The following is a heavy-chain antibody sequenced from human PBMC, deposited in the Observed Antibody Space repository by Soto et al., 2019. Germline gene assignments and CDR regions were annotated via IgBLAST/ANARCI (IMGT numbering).Heavy chain of an antibody. CDR3: AIFGKGAFDI. CDR1: GFTFDDYA. CDR2: ISWNSGSI. V-gene: IGHV3-9*01. J-gene: IGHJ3*02. D-gene: IGHD3-10*01. Sequence: TLRLSCAASGFTFDDYAMHWVRHAPGKGLEWVSGISWNSGSIGYADSVKGRFTISRGNAKNSLYLQMNSLRAEDTALYYCAIFGKGAFDIWRQGPRVPGSS.